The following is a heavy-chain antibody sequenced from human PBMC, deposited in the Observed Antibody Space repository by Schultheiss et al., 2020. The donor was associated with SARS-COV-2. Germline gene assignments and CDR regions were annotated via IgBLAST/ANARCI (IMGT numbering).Heavy chain of an antibody. CDR3: ASSPRTYSSGWYTGGYYYYGMDV. CDR2: MFHSGNT. Sequence: GSLRLSCTASGFTFGDYAMSWVRQFPGKGLEWIGEMFHSGNTNYNPSLKNRVTISVDKAKNQFSLQLNSVTPEDTAVYYCASSPRTYSSGWYTGGYYYYGMDVWGQGTTVTVSS. CDR1: GFTFGDYA. D-gene: IGHD6-19*01. J-gene: IGHJ6*02. V-gene: IGHV4-34*12.